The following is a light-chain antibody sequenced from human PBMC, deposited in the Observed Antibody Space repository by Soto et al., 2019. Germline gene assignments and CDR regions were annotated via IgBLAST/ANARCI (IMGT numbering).Light chain of an antibody. V-gene: IGLV2-8*01. CDR2: EVS. J-gene: IGLJ2*01. CDR1: SSDVGGYNY. Sequence: QSALTQPPSASGSPGQSVTISCTGTSSDVGGYNYVSWYQQHPGKAPKLMISEVSKRPSGVPDRFSGSKSGNTASLTVSGPQAEDEAAYYCSSFAGSHVVFGGGTQLTVL. CDR3: SSFAGSHVV.